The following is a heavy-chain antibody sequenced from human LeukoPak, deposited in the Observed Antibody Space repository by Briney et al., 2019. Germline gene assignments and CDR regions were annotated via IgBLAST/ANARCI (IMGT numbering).Heavy chain of an antibody. J-gene: IGHJ4*02. V-gene: IGHV4-38-2*02. CDR2: SYPSGTT. CDR1: GFSISSGYY. CDR3: AREAERRIVD. D-gene: IGHD1-1*01. Sequence: SEDLSLTCVVSGFSISSGYYWGWIRQPPGRGLEWIVNSYPSGTTFYNSSLKSRVAMSIDTSKNQFSLKLVSVTAADTAVYYCAREAERRIVDWGQGTLVTVSS.